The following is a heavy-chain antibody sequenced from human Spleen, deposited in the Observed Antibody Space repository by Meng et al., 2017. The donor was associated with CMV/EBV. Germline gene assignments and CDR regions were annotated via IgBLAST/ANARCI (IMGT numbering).Heavy chain of an antibody. D-gene: IGHD3-10*01. CDR2: IDPNSGGT. V-gene: IGHV1-2*02. CDR3: ARYLYGNYLDY. CDR1: GYTFTSYL. Sequence: QVPLQQPRPVLVPPGGSVKLSCKASGYTFTSYLMHWVKQRPGRGLEWIGMIDPNSGGTKYNEKFKTKATLTVDKPSSTAYMQLSSLTSEDSTVYYCARYLYGNYLDYWGQGTTLTVSS. J-gene: IGHJ4*01.